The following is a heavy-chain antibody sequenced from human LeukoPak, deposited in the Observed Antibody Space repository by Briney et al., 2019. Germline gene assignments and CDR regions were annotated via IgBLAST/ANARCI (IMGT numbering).Heavy chain of an antibody. J-gene: IGHJ4*02. V-gene: IGHV3-30*03. CDR2: ISYDGSNK. Sequence: PGGSLRLSCAASGFTFDDYGMSWVRQAPGKGLEWVAVISYDGSNKYYADSVKGRFTISRDNSKNTLYLQMNSLRAEDTAVYYCARTDSSSSPIDYWGQGTLVTVSS. D-gene: IGHD6-6*01. CDR1: GFTFDDYG. CDR3: ARTDSSSSPIDY.